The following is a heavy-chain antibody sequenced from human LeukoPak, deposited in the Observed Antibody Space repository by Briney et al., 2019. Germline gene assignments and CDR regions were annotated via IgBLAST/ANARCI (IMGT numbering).Heavy chain of an antibody. CDR3: TRTVDGYNSGGFDY. V-gene: IGHV3-30*04. CDR2: ISYDGSNK. J-gene: IGHJ4*02. Sequence: GGSLRLSCAASGFTFSSYEMNWVRQAPGKGLEWVAVISYDGSNKYYADSVKGRSTISRDNSKNTLYLQMNSLRAEDTAVYYCTRTVDGYNSGGFDYWGQGTLVTVSS. D-gene: IGHD5-24*01. CDR1: GFTFSSYE.